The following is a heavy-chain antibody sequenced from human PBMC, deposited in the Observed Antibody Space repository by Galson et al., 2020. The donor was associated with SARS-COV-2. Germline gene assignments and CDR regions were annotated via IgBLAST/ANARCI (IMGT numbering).Heavy chain of an antibody. V-gene: IGHV1-2*02. CDR2: INPNRGGT. Sequence: ASVKVSCKASRYTFTGYYMHWVRQAPGQGLEWMGWINPNRGGTNYAQQFQGRVTMTRDTSISTAYMELSRLRSDDTAVYYCARDRMYYYDSSGTAPGGMDVWGQGTTVTVSS. CDR1: RYTFTGYY. D-gene: IGHD3-22*01. CDR3: ARDRMYYYDSSGTAPGGMDV. J-gene: IGHJ6*02.